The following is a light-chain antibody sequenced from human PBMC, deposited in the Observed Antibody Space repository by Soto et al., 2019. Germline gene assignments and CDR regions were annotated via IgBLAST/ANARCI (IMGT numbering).Light chain of an antibody. CDR2: WAS. Sequence: DVVMTQSPDSLAVSLGERATINCKSSQSLLNSSNNKNYLAWYQQKPGQSPELLIYWASTRESGVPDRFSGSGSGTDFTLTISSLLAEDAAVYYCQQFYSTPYTFGQGTTLEIK. CDR1: QSLLNSSNNKNY. J-gene: IGKJ2*01. CDR3: QQFYSTPYT. V-gene: IGKV4-1*01.